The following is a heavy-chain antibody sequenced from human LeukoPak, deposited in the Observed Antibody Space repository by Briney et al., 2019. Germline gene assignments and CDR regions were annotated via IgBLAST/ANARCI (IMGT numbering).Heavy chain of an antibody. CDR3: ARDRSTSYYYGMDV. CDR2: INWNGGST. CDR1: GFTFDDYG. V-gene: IGHV3-20*01. Sequence: GGSLRLSCAASGFTFDDYGMSWVRQAPGKGLEWVSGINWNGGSTGYADSVKGRFTISRDNAKSSLYLQMNSLRAEDTALYHCARDRSTSYYYGMDVWGQGTTVTVSS. D-gene: IGHD2-2*01. J-gene: IGHJ6*02.